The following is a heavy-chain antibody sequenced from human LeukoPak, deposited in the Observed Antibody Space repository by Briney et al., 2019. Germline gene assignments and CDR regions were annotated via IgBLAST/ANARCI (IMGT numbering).Heavy chain of an antibody. Sequence: PSETLSLTCTVSGGSISGYYWSWIRQPPGKGLEWIGYIYYSGSTNYNPSLKSRVTISVDTSKNQFSLKLSSVTAADTAVYYCARDGDTGDAFDIWGQGTMVTVSS. J-gene: IGHJ3*02. CDR3: ARDGDTGDAFDI. V-gene: IGHV4-59*01. CDR2: IYYSGST. D-gene: IGHD3-9*01. CDR1: GGSISGYY.